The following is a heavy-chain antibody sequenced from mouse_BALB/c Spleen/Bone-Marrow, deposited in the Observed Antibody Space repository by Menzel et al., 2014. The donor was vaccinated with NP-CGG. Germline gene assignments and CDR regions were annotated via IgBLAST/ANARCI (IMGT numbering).Heavy chain of an antibody. CDR3: ARGLSYYCGTSYYFDY. CDR1: GYTFTDYA. J-gene: IGHJ2*01. CDR2: ISSSYGDA. Sequence: VQVVESGAELVRPGVSVKISCKGSGYTFTDYAMHWVKQSHAKSLEWIGIISSSYGDATYNQKFKGKATMTVDKSSNTAYMELARLTSEDSAIYYCARGLSYYCGTSYYFDYWGQGTTLTVSS. D-gene: IGHD1-1*01. V-gene: IGHV1S137*01.